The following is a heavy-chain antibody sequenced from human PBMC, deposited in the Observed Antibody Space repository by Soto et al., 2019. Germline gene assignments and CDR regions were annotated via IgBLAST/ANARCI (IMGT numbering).Heavy chain of an antibody. V-gene: IGHV4-30-4*01. CDR3: ARMTTVTSIIDY. CDR1: GGSISSGDYY. J-gene: IGHJ4*02. CDR2: IYYSGST. D-gene: IGHD4-17*01. Sequence: SETLSLTCTVSGGSISSGDYYWSWIRQPPGKGLEWIGYIYYSGSTYHNPSLKSRVTISVDTSKNQFSLKLSSVTAADTAVYYCARMTTVTSIIDYWGQGTLVTVSS.